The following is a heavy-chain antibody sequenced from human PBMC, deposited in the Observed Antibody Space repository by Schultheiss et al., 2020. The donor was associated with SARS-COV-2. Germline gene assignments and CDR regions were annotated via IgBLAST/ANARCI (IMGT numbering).Heavy chain of an antibody. J-gene: IGHJ6*02. CDR2: IFWDDDK. V-gene: IGHV2-5*02. D-gene: IGHD1-14*01. CDR1: GFSLSTSGVG. Sequence: SGPTLVKPTQTLTLTCTFSGFSLSTSGVGVGWIRQPPGKALEWLALIFWDDDKRYSPSLKSRLTITKDTSKNQVVLTMTNMDPVDTATYYCARIPEVYYGMDVWGQGTTVTVSS. CDR3: ARIPEVYYGMDV.